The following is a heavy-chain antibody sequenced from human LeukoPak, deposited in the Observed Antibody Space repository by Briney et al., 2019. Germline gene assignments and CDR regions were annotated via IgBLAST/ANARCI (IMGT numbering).Heavy chain of an antibody. V-gene: IGHV3-33*06. D-gene: IGHD1-26*01. CDR2: IWDDGSYE. CDR3: AKDGVGATSLDC. J-gene: IGHJ4*02. CDR1: GFTFSRYG. Sequence: GGSLRLSCAASGFTFSRYGMHWVRQAPGKGVEGVAVIWDDGSYEYYADSVTGRFPISRDSSKNTLYLQITSLRAQDTAVYYCAKDGVGATSLDCWGQGTLVTVSS.